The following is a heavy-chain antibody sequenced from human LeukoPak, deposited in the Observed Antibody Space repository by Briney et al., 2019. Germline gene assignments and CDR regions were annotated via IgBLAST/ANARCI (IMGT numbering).Heavy chain of an antibody. D-gene: IGHD4-23*01. J-gene: IGHJ4*02. Sequence: SETLSLTCSVSIGSISSSKWWGWVRQSPVKGLEWIGEIYLYGTTNYNPSFTSRVTMSVDRSRNQFSLKLTSVTAADTAVYYCARHSFGSNNFDYWGQGTLVTVSS. CDR1: IGSISSSKW. CDR2: IYLYGTT. V-gene: IGHV4-4*02. CDR3: ARHSFGSNNFDY.